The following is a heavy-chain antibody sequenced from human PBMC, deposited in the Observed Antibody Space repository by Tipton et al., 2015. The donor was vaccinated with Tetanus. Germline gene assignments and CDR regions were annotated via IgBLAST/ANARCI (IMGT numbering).Heavy chain of an antibody. V-gene: IGHV4-59*01. J-gene: IGHJ6*02. Sequence: TLSLTCTVSGGSISSYYWSWIRQPPGKGLEWIGYIYYSGSTNYNPSLKSRVTISVDTSKNQFSLQLAFVTAADTAIYYCARERIEAFYYHGLDVWAQGPRSPSP. CDR1: GGSISSYY. CDR3: ARERIEAFYYHGLDV. D-gene: IGHD2-21*01. CDR2: IYYSGST.